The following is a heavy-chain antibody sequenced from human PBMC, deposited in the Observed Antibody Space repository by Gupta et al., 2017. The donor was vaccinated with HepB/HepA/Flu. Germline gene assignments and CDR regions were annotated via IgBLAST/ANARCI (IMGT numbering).Heavy chain of an antibody. CDR2: ITYNGGST. V-gene: IGHV3-20*04. Sequence: EVQLMESGGRVIRPGGSLGLPCAASGFTFGDHGMSWVRPATGKGLEWVTGITYNGGSTAYSDSGKGRFTISRDNAENSLYLQIGSLRAEDTALYFCERGYNDIKAFYYGMDGWGQGTTVTVSS. CDR1: GFTFGDHG. J-gene: IGHJ6*02. D-gene: IGHD3-10*01. CDR3: ERGYNDIKAFYYGMDG.